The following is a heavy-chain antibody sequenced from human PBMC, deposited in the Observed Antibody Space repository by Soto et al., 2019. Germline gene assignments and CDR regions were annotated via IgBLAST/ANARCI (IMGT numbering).Heavy chain of an antibody. CDR1: GGSTSSGDYF. J-gene: IGHJ6*02. Sequence: SETLSLTCTVSGGSTSSGDYFWSWIRQSPGKGLEWIGYISSIGSTYYNPSLKSRVSVSRDTSKNQFSLKLSSVTTTDTAVYYCARGLVIRPYYYHGMDVWGQGTTVT. D-gene: IGHD3-9*01. CDR2: ISSIGST. CDR3: ARGLVIRPYYYHGMDV. V-gene: IGHV4-30-4*01.